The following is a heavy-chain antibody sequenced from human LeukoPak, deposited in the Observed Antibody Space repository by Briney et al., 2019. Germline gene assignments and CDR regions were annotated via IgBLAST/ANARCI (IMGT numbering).Heavy chain of an antibody. Sequence: GGSLRLSCAASGFTFNSYAMSWVRQAPGKGLEWVSAISGNGGRTYYADSVKGRFTISRDNAKNSLYLQMNSLRAEDTAVYYCARDLTVATIHWGQGTLVTVSS. V-gene: IGHV3-23*01. CDR2: ISGNGGRT. CDR3: ARDLTVATIH. CDR1: GFTFNSYA. J-gene: IGHJ4*02. D-gene: IGHD5-12*01.